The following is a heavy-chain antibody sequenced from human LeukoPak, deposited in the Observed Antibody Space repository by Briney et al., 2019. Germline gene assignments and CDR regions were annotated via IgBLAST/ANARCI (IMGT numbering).Heavy chain of an antibody. V-gene: IGHV4-61*02. CDR2: IYTSGST. CDR3: ASQDRVTTYYFDY. J-gene: IGHJ4*02. CDR1: GGSISSSSYY. D-gene: IGHD2-21*02. Sequence: SETLSLTCTVSGGSISSSSYYWSWIRQPAGKGLEWIGRIYTSGSTNYNPSLKSRVTMSVDTSKNQFSLKLSSVTAADTAVYYCASQDRVTTYYFDYWGQGTLVTVSS.